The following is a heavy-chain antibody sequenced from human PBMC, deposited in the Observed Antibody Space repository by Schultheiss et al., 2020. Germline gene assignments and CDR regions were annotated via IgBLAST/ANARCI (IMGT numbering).Heavy chain of an antibody. J-gene: IGHJ4*02. Sequence: SATLSLTCTVSGGSISSGDYYWSWMRQPPGKGLEWIGYIYYSGSTYYNQSLKSRVTISVDTAKNQFSLKLSSVTAADTAVYYFARDVTNYYDSSGTYWGQGTLVTVSS. CDR2: IYYSGST. CDR1: GGSISSGDYY. V-gene: IGHV4-30-4*01. D-gene: IGHD3-22*01. CDR3: ARDVTNYYDSSGTY.